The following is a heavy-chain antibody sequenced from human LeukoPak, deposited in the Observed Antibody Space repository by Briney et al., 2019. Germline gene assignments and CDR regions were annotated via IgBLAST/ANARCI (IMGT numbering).Heavy chain of an antibody. D-gene: IGHD2-21*02. Sequence: GGSLRLSCTASGFTFGDYAMSWVRQAPGKGLEWVGFIRSKAYGGTTEYAASVKGRFTISRDDSKSIAYLQMNSLKTEDTAVYYCTRVSGDTFDYWGQGTLVIVSS. CDR2: IRSKAYGGTT. J-gene: IGHJ4*02. CDR1: GFTFGDYA. V-gene: IGHV3-49*04. CDR3: TRVSGDTFDY.